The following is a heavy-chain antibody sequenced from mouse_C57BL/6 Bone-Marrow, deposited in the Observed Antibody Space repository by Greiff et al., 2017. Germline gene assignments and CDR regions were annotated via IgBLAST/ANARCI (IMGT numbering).Heavy chain of an antibody. CDR3: ARWWLLHY. D-gene: IGHD2-3*01. V-gene: IGHV1-64*01. Sequence: QVQLQQPGAELVKPGASVKLSCTASGYTFTSYWMHWVKQRPGQGLEWIGMIHPNSGSTNYNEKFKSKATLTVDKSSSTDYMKLSSLTSEDSAVYYCARWWLLHYWGQGTTLTVSS. CDR1: GYTFTSYW. J-gene: IGHJ2*01. CDR2: IHPNSGST.